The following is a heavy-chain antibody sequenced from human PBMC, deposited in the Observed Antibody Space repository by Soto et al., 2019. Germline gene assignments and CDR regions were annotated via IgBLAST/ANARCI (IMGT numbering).Heavy chain of an antibody. J-gene: IGHJ5*02. D-gene: IGHD6-19*01. Sequence: QVQLVQSGAEVKKPGASVKVSCKASGYNFTTHYIQWVRQAPGQGLEWMGMINPSGGSTRYAQKFQGRVTMTRDTSTSTLYMELTSLRSEDTPVYYCARVRSSGWYWFDPWGQGTLLTVSS. V-gene: IGHV1-46*01. CDR2: INPSGGST. CDR3: ARVRSSGWYWFDP. CDR1: GYNFTTHY.